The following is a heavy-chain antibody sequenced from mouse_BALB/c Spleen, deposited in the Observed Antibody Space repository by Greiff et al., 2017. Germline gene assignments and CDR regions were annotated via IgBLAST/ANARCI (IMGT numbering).Heavy chain of an antibody. Sequence: EVKLVESGGGLVKPGGSLKLSCAASGFAFSSYDMSWVRQTPEKRLEWVAYISNGGGSTYYPDTVKGRFTISRDNAKNTLYLQMSSLKSEDTAMYYCAKEFAYWGQGTLVTVSA. CDR2: ISNGGGST. J-gene: IGHJ3*01. CDR3: AKEFAY. CDR1: GFAFSSYD. V-gene: IGHV5-12-1*01.